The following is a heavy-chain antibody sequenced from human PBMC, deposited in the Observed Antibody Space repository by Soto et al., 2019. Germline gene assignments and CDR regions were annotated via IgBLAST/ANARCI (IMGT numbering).Heavy chain of an antibody. D-gene: IGHD4-4*01. J-gene: IGHJ4*02. CDR2: FTTSGDFT. CDR3: ARLVTY. V-gene: IGHV3-23*01. Sequence: EVQLLDSGGALVQPGGSLRLSCATSGFTFSNHAMSWVRQAPGKGLEWVSTFTTSGDFTYYADSVKGRFTTTRDNSKSTLYLQMNSLGVEDTAGYYCARLVTYWGQGTLVTVSS. CDR1: GFTFSNHA.